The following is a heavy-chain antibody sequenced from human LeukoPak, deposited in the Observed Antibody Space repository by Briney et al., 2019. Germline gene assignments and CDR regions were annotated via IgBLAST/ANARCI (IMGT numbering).Heavy chain of an antibody. CDR2: IIPIFGTA. J-gene: IGHJ4*02. V-gene: IGHV1-69*05. Sequence: SVKVSCKASGGTFSSYAISWVRQAPGQGLEWMGRIIPIFGTANYAQKFQGRVTITTDESTSTAYMELSRLRSEDTAVYYCARPKDYGDYFDYWGQGTLVTVS. D-gene: IGHD4-17*01. CDR3: ARPKDYGDYFDY. CDR1: GGTFSSYA.